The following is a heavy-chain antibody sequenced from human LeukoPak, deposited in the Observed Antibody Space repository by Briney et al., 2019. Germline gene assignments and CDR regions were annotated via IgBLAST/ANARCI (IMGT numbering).Heavy chain of an antibody. CDR3: ARLGYYGLAVADTVDY. CDR2: IYYSGST. V-gene: IGHV4-39*01. Sequence: PSETLSLTCTVSGGSISSSSYYWGWIRQPPGKGLEWIGSIYYSGSTYYNPSLKSRVTISVDTSKNQFSLKLSSVTAADTAVYYCARLGYYGLAVADTVDYWGQGTLVTVSS. D-gene: IGHD6-19*01. CDR1: GGSISSSSYY. J-gene: IGHJ4*02.